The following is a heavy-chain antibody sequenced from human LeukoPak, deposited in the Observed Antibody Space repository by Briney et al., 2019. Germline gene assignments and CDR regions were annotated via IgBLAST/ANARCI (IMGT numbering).Heavy chain of an antibody. D-gene: IGHD6-13*01. Sequence: SETLSLTCTVSGGFISSYYWSWIRQPPGKGLQWIGYIYYSGSTNYNPSLKSRVTISVDTSKNQFSLKLSSVTAADTAVYYCARGAVIAAADEYYYGMDVWGQGTTVTVSS. CDR3: ARGAVIAAADEYYYGMDV. CDR2: IYYSGST. CDR1: GGFISSYY. V-gene: IGHV4-59*01. J-gene: IGHJ6*02.